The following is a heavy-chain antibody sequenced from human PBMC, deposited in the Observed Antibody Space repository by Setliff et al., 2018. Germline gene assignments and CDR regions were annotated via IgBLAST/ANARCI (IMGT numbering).Heavy chain of an antibody. Sequence: SETLSLTCTVSGGSISSSSYYWGWIRQPPGKGLEWIGYIYYSGSTYYNPSLKSRVTISVDTSKNQFPLKLSSVTASDTAVYYCARQLCSSGYCYATTFDYWGQGTLVTVSS. J-gene: IGHJ4*02. CDR1: GGSISSSSYY. CDR3: ARQLCSSGYCYATTFDY. D-gene: IGHD3-22*01. CDR2: IYYSGST. V-gene: IGHV4-61*05.